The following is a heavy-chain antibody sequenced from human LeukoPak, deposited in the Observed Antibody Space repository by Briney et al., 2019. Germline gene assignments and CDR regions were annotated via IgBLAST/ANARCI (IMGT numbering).Heavy chain of an antibody. D-gene: IGHD2-21*01. V-gene: IGHV3-48*01. CDR3: YSALVNFDH. Sequence: PGGSLRLSCATSGFTFSSYSMNWVRQAPGKGLEWVSYISSRSSAIYYADSVKGRFTISRDNAKNSLYLQMHCLRAEDTAVYYCYSALVNFDHWGQGTLVTVSS. CDR2: ISSRSSAI. CDR1: GFTFSSYS. J-gene: IGHJ4*02.